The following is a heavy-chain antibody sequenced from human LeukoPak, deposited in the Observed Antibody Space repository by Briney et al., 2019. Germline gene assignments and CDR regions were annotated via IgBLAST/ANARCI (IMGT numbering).Heavy chain of an antibody. CDR1: GGSISSYY. CDR3: AGSNLYDFWSGYRYYYYYGMDV. V-gene: IGHV4-59*08. CDR2: IYYSGST. Sequence: SETLSLTCTVSGGSISSYYWSWIRQPPGKGLEWIGYIYYSGSTNYNPSLKSRVTISVDTSKNQFSLKLSSVTAADTAVYYCAGSNLYDFWSGYRYYYYYGMDVWGQGTTVTVSS. D-gene: IGHD3-3*01. J-gene: IGHJ6*02.